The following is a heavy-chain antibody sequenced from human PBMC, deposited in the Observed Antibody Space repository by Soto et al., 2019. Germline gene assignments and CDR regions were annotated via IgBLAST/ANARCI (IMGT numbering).Heavy chain of an antibody. CDR3: AKDSQRAVVLPLWYLDL. CDR2: ISGSGGAT. CDR1: GFTFSSFT. Sequence: EVQLLESGGGLVQPGGSLRLSCAASGFTFSSFTMTWVRQAPGKGLEWVSIISGSGGATYYADSVTGRFTISRDNSMNTLYLQMNSVRADDTAVYYWAKDSQRAVVLPLWYLDLWGPGTLVTVSS. D-gene: IGHD6-19*01. J-gene: IGHJ2*01. V-gene: IGHV3-23*01.